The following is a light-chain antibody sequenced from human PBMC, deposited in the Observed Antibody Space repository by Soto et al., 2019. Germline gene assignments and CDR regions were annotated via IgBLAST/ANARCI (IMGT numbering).Light chain of an antibody. CDR2: SNN. V-gene: IGLV1-44*01. J-gene: IGLJ1*01. Sequence: QSVLTKPPSASGTPGQRVTFSCSGSSSHIGSNTVNWYQQLPGTAPKLLIYSNNQRPSGVPDRFSGSKSGTSASLAISGLQSEDEADYYCAAWDDSLNGYVFGTGTKVTVL. CDR3: AAWDDSLNGYV. CDR1: SSHIGSNT.